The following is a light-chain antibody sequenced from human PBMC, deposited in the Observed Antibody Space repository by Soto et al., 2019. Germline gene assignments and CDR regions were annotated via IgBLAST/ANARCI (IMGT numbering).Light chain of an antibody. CDR3: CSYAGPSTYV. CDR1: SSDVGSYDL. CDR2: DNS. Sequence: QSVLTQPASVSGSPGQSITISCTGTSSDVGSYDLVSWYQQHPGKAPKLMIYDNSNRPSGVSNRLSGSKSGNTASLTISGLQAEDEADYYCCSYAGPSTYVFGTGTKLTVL. V-gene: IGLV2-23*01. J-gene: IGLJ1*01.